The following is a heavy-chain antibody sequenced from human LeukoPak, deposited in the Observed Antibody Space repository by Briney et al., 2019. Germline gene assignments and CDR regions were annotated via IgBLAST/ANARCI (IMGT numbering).Heavy chain of an antibody. J-gene: IGHJ4*02. CDR3: AREGGPYRPLDY. V-gene: IGHV4-4*02. Sequence: PSGTLSLTCGVSGGSNTNTNYWTWVRQPPGKGLEWIGEVNLQGSTNYNPSLMGRVAISVDKSENHISLQLTSVTAADTAVYYCAREGGPYRPLDYSGQGTLVTVSS. CDR2: VNLQGST. CDR1: GGSNTNTNY.